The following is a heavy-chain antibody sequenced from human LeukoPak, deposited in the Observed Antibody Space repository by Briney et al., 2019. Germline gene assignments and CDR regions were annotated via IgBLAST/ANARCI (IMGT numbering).Heavy chain of an antibody. J-gene: IGHJ4*02. V-gene: IGHV3-74*01. CDR3: ARIPKTGGYFDY. CDR2: INSDGSST. CDR1: GFTFSSYA. Sequence: PGGSLRLSCAASGFTFSSYAMSWARQAPGKGLVWVSRINSDGSSTSYADSVKGRFTISRDNAKNTLYLQMNSLRAEDTAVYYCARIPKTGGYFDYWGQGTLVTVSS. D-gene: IGHD7-27*01.